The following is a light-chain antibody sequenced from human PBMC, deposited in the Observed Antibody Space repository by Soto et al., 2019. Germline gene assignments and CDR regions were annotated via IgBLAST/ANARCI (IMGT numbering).Light chain of an antibody. J-gene: IGKJ4*01. Sequence: DIQLTQSPSSLSASVGDRVTITCRASQDISSYLAWYQQKLGKAPKLLIYAASTLQSGVPSRFSGSGSGTDSTLTISSLQPEDFATYFCQHLNSYPHFGGGTKVEIK. CDR3: QHLNSYPH. V-gene: IGKV1-9*01. CDR1: QDISSY. CDR2: AAS.